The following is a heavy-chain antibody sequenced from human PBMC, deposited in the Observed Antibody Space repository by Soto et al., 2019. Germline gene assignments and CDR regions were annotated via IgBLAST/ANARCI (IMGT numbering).Heavy chain of an antibody. D-gene: IGHD6-19*01. V-gene: IGHV3-23*01. CDR3: AKTAEAVAGTVYGY. CDR2: IGGSGGTA. CDR1: GFTFSNFA. Sequence: XGSLRLSCAASGFTFSNFAMGWVRQAPGKGLEWVSAIGGSGGTAYYADSVKGRFTFSRDNSKNTLYLQMNSLRAEDTAVYYCAKTAEAVAGTVYGYWGQGTLVTVSS. J-gene: IGHJ4*02.